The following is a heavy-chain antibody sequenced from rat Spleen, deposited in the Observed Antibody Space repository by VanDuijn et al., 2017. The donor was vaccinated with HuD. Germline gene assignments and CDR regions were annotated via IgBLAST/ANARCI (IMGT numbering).Heavy chain of an antibody. D-gene: IGHD4-3*01. CDR2: INKDSRTI. CDR3: VREAFGVDY. J-gene: IGHJ2*01. V-gene: IGHV4-2*01. Sequence: EVKLVESGGGLVQPGRSLKLSCAASGFNFNDYWMGWVRQAPGKGLEWIGEINKDSRTIKYTPSLKDKFTISRDDAQNTLYLQMTKLGSEDTAIYYCVREAFGVDYWGQGVMVRVSS. CDR1: GFNFNDYW.